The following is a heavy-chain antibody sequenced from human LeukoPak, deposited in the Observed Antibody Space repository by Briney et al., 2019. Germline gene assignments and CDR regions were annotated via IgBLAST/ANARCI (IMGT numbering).Heavy chain of an antibody. CDR1: GGTLITHI. CDR2: IVPMIGIA. V-gene: IGHV1-69*02. J-gene: IGHJ4*02. CDR3: ARHSSRGQYYAFDF. Sequence: SVKVSCKASGGTLITHIISWVRQAPGQGLEWMGRIVPMIGIANYAQKFQGRVTTTADKSTNTAYMEMNNLRFEDTAVYYCARHSSRGQYYAFDFWGQGALVTVSP. D-gene: IGHD3-3*01.